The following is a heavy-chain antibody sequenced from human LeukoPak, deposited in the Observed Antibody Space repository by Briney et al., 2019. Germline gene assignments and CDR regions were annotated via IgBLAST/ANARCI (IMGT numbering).Heavy chain of an antibody. Sequence: GGSLRLSCAVSGITFSSYWMNWVRQAPGKGLEWVANIKQDGSEKNYVAPVKGRFTISRDNAKNSVYLQMNSLRVEDTAVYYCANSGFSWGQGTLVTVSS. D-gene: IGHD3-10*01. CDR2: IKQDGSEK. J-gene: IGHJ4*02. CDR3: ANSGFS. V-gene: IGHV3-7*01. CDR1: GITFSSYW.